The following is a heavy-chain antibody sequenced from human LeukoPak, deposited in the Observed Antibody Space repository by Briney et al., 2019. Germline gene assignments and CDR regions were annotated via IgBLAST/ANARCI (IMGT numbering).Heavy chain of an antibody. V-gene: IGHV3-21*01. CDR1: GFTFSSYS. D-gene: IGHD6-19*01. CDR2: ISSSSYI. CDR3: ARDEQWLAMDV. Sequence: GGSLRLSCAASGFTFSSYSMNWVRQAPGKGLEWVSSISSSSYIYYADSVKGRFTISRDNAKNSLYLQMNSLRAEDTAVYYCARDEQWLAMDVWGKGTTVTVSS. J-gene: IGHJ6*03.